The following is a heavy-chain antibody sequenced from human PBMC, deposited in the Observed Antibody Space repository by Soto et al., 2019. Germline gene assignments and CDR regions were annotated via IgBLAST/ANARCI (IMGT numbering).Heavy chain of an antibody. CDR1: GGSISSSSYY. D-gene: IGHD3-9*01. CDR2: IYYSGST. J-gene: IGHJ4*02. Sequence: SETLSLTCTVSGGSISSSSYYWGWIRQPPGKGLEWIGSIYYSGSTYYNPSPKSRVTISVDTSKNQFSLKLSSVTAADTAVYYCTRALLKSLDYWGQGTLVTVSS. CDR3: TRALLKSLDY. V-gene: IGHV4-39*01.